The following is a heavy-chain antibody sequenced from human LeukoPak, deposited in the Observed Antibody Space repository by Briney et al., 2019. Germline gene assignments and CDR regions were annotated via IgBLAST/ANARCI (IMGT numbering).Heavy chain of an antibody. V-gene: IGHV4-61*02. J-gene: IGHJ4*02. D-gene: IGHD3-22*01. CDR2: IYTSGST. Sequence: TLSLACTVSGGSISSGSYYWSWIRQPAGKGLEWIGRIYTSGSTNYNPSLKSRVTISVDTSKNQFSLKLSSVTAADTAVYYCARGPSGYHFDYWGQGTLVTVSS. CDR1: GGSISSGSYY. CDR3: ARGPSGYHFDY.